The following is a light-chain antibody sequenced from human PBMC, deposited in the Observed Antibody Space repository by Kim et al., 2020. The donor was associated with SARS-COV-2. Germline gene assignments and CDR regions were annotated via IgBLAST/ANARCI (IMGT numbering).Light chain of an antibody. CDR1: QSVSSY. Sequence: LALSPGESATLSCRASQSVSSYLAWYQQKPGQAPRLLIYDASNRATGIPARFSGSGSGTDFTLTISSLEPEDFAVYYCQQRSNWPTFGGGTKVEI. CDR3: QQRSNWPT. J-gene: IGKJ4*01. CDR2: DAS. V-gene: IGKV3-11*01.